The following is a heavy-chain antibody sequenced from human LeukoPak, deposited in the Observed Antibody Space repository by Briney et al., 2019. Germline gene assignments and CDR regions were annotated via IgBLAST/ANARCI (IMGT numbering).Heavy chain of an antibody. V-gene: IGHV1-46*01. CDR3: GLSSSTSGGYFDL. CDR2: INPSGGST. D-gene: IGHD2-2*01. J-gene: IGHJ2*01. CDR1: GYTFTSYY. Sequence: ASVKVSCKASGYTFTSYYMHWVRQAPGQGLEWMGIINPSGGSTSYAQKFQGRVTMTRDMSTSTVYMELSSLRSEDTAVYYCGLSSSTSGGYFDLWGRGTLVTVSS.